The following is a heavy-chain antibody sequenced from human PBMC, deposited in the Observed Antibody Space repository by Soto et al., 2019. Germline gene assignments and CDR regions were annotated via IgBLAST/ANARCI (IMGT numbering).Heavy chain of an antibody. CDR3: ARTGGGSSTSCYGCYYYYGMDV. J-gene: IGHJ6*04. V-gene: IGHV6-1*01. CDR2: TYYRSKWYN. D-gene: IGHD2-2*01. CDR1: GDSVSSNSAA. Sequence: SQTLSLTCAISGDSVSSNSAAWNWIRQSPSRGLEWLGRTYYRSKWYNDYAVSVKSRITINPDTSKNQFSLQLNSVTPEDTAVYYCARTGGGSSTSCYGCYYYYGMDVWGKGTRVTVSS.